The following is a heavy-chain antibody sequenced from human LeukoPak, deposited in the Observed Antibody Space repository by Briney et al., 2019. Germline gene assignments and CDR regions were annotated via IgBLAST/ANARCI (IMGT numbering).Heavy chain of an antibody. J-gene: IGHJ4*02. CDR3: ARGALLWFGAKMEYYFDY. V-gene: IGHV4-38-2*02. Sequence: SETLSLTCTVSGYSISSGYYWGWIRQPPGKGLEWIGSIYHSGSTYYNPSLKSRVTISVDTSKNQFSLKLSSVTAADTAVYYCARGALLWFGAKMEYYFDYWGQGTPLTVSS. CDR1: GYSISSGYY. D-gene: IGHD3-10*01. CDR2: IYHSGST.